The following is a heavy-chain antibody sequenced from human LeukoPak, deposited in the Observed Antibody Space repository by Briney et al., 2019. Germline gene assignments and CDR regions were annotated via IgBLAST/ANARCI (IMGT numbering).Heavy chain of an antibody. CDR2: LNTDGSST. Sequence: GGSLRLSCAASGFSFSSYWMHWVRQAPGKGLVWVSRLNTDGSSTNYADSVKGRFTISRDNSKNTLYLQMHSLRAEDTAVYYCARDHGYWGQGTLVTVSS. J-gene: IGHJ4*02. V-gene: IGHV3-74*01. CDR3: ARDHGY. CDR1: GFSFSSYW.